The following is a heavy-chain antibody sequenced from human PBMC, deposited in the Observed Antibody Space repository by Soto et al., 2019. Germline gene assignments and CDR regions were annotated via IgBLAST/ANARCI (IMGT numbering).Heavy chain of an antibody. V-gene: IGHV1-69*08. CDR3: AKSLVFGDHAYMDV. Sequence: QVQLVQSGAEVKKPGSSVKVSCEASGGSFTSYIFTWVRQAPGQGLEWMGRIIPIQGTANYALKFQDRVTITADKSTNTAYMEVRSLRPEDTALYYCAKSLVFGDHAYMDVWGKGTTGTVSS. CDR2: IIPIQGTA. D-gene: IGHD3-16*01. J-gene: IGHJ6*03. CDR1: GGSFTSYI.